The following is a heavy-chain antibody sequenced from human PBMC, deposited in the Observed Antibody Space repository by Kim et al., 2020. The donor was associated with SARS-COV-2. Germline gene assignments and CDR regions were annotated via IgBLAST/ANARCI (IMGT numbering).Heavy chain of an antibody. CDR3: ASVHTIYCRSTSCWGYNWFDP. J-gene: IGHJ5*02. CDR2: IIPILGIA. D-gene: IGHD2-2*01. CDR1: GGTFSSYA. Sequence: SVKVSCKASGGTFSSYAISWVRQAPGQGLEWMGRIIPILGIANYAQKFQGRVTITADKSTSTAYMELSSLRSEDTAVYYCASVHTIYCRSTSCWGYNWFDPWGQGTLVTVSS. V-gene: IGHV1-69*04.